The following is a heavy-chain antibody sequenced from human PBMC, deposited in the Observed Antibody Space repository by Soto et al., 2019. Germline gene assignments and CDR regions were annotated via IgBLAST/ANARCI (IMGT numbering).Heavy chain of an antibody. V-gene: IGHV2-5*02. Sequence: QITLKESGPTLVKPTQTLTLTCTFSGLSLRTSGEAVGWIRQPPGKALEWLALIYWDDDKRYNPTLKTRLTITKDTSKNQVVLTLTNMDPVDTATYYCAHYVSTSPAGWFDPWGQGILVTVSS. CDR2: IYWDDDK. J-gene: IGHJ5*02. CDR1: GLSLRTSGEA. D-gene: IGHD3-10*02. CDR3: AHYVSTSPAGWFDP.